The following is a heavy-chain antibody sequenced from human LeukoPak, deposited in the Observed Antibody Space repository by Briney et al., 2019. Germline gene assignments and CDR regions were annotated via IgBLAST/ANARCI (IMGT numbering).Heavy chain of an antibody. CDR3: AKAPYYYDSSGYYFYAFDI. Sequence: GGSLRLSCVASGVTLSNYAMSWARQAPGKGLEWVSGISSSGSGGNTYYADSVKGRFTISRDNSKNTLYLQMNSLRAEDTAVYYCAKAPYYYDSSGYYFYAFDIWGQGTMVTVSS. CDR2: ISSSGSGGNT. D-gene: IGHD3-22*01. V-gene: IGHV3-23*01. CDR1: GVTLSNYA. J-gene: IGHJ3*02.